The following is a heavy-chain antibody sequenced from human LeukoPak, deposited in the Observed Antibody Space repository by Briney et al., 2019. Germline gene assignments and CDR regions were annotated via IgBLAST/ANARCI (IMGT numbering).Heavy chain of an antibody. Sequence: GGSLRLSCAASGFTFSTYFMSWVRQAPGKGLEWVSVIYSGGSTYYADSVKGRFTISRDNSKNTLYLQMNSLRAEDTAVYYCARGGAPGFRGVLLRPYYYYGMDVWGQGTTVTVSS. V-gene: IGHV3-53*01. J-gene: IGHJ6*02. CDR3: ARGGAPGFRGVLLRPYYYYGMDV. CDR1: GFTFSTYF. CDR2: IYSGGST. D-gene: IGHD3-10*01.